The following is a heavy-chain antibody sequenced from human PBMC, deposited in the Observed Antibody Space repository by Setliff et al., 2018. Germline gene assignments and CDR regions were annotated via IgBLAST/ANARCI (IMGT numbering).Heavy chain of an antibody. CDR2: FDPEDGET. CDR1: GYTLTELS. V-gene: IGHV1-24*01. D-gene: IGHD3-9*01. CDR3: ATGHVLRFLTGYYRPEFSGAFDI. J-gene: IGHJ3*02. Sequence: ASVKVSCKVSGYTLTELSMHWVRQAPGKGLEWMGGFDPEDGETIYAQKFQGRVTMTEDTSTDTAYMELSSLRSEDTAVYYCATGHVLRFLTGYYRPEFSGAFDIWGQGTMVTVSS.